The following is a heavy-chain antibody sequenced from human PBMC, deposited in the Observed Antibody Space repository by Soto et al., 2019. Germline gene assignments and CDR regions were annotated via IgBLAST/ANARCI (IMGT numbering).Heavy chain of an antibody. CDR3: AKDERGNGDLSLDY. J-gene: IGHJ4*02. V-gene: IGHV3-30*18. D-gene: IGHD2-21*02. CDR1: GFTFRTFG. CDR2: ISYDESIT. Sequence: GGSLRLSCAASGFTFRTFGMHWVRQSPGKGLEWVALISYDESITYYADSVKGRFTISRDNSRSTLYLQMNSLRAEDTALYYCAKDERGNGDLSLDYWGQGTVVTVS.